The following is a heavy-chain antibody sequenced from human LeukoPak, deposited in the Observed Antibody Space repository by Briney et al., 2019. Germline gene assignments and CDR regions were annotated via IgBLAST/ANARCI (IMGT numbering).Heavy chain of an antibody. CDR3: AKDQTKGRTVAGTSFDY. J-gene: IGHJ4*02. Sequence: PGGSLRLSCAASGFTFSSYWMSWVRQAPGKGLEWVANIKQDGSEKYYVDSVKGRFTISRDNSKNTLYLQMNSLRAEDTAVYYCAKDQTKGRTVAGTSFDYWGQGTLVTVSS. CDR2: IKQDGSEK. D-gene: IGHD6-19*01. CDR1: GFTFSSYW. V-gene: IGHV3-7*03.